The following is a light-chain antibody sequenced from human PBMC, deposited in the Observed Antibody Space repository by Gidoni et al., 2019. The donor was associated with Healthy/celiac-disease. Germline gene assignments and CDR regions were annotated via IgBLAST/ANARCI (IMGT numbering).Light chain of an antibody. CDR3: QQYDNLPPLT. CDR1: QDISNY. CDR2: DAS. V-gene: IGKV1-33*01. J-gene: IGKJ4*01. Sequence: DIQMTQSPSSLSASVGDRVTITCQAHQDISNYLNWYQQKPGKAPKLLIYDASNLETGVPSRFSGSGSGTDFTFTISSLQPEDIATYYCQQYDNLPPLTFXGXTKVEIK.